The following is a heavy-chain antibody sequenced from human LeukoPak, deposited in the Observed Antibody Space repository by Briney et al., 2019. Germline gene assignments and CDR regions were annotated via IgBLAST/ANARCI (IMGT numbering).Heavy chain of an antibody. D-gene: IGHD5-24*01. CDR2: ISYDGSNK. J-gene: IGHJ4*02. Sequence: QPGGSLRLSCAASGFTFSSYGMHWVRQAPGKGLEWVAVISYDGSNKYYADSVKGRFTISRDNSKNTVYLQTNSLRAEDTAVYYCARDSYNNVDYWGQGTLVTVSS. V-gene: IGHV3-30*03. CDR1: GFTFSSYG. CDR3: ARDSYNNVDY.